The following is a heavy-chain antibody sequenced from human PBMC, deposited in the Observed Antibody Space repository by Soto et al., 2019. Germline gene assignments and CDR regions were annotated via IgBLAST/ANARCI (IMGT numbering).Heavy chain of an antibody. D-gene: IGHD3-9*01. CDR2: INPNSGGT. J-gene: IGHJ6*02. V-gene: IGHV1-2*04. Sequence: GASVKVSCKASGYTFTGYYMHWVRQAPGQGLESMGWINPNSGGTKYAQKFQGWVTMTRDTSISTAYMDLSRLRSDDTAVYYCARAHYDILTGTFYYGMDVWGQGTTVTVSS. CDR3: ARAHYDILTGTFYYGMDV. CDR1: GYTFTGYY.